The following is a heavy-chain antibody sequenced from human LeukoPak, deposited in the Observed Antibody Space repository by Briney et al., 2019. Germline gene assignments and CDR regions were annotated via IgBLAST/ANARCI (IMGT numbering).Heavy chain of an antibody. Sequence: SETLSLTCTVSGGSINSYYWSWIRQPPGKGLEWIGYIYYSGTTNSNPSLKSRATISVDTSKNQFSLKLSSVTAADTAVYYCARVADSRSPFDYWGQGTLVTVSS. J-gene: IGHJ4*02. CDR3: ARVADSRSPFDY. CDR2: IYYSGTT. D-gene: IGHD5-18*01. CDR1: GGSINSYY. V-gene: IGHV4-59*01.